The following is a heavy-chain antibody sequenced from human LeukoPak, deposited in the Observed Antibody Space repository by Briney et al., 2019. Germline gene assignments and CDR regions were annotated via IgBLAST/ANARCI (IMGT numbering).Heavy chain of an antibody. CDR2: INEDGSTT. Sequence: GGSLRLSCAASGFTFSSNWMHWVRQAPGKGLVWVSRINEDGSTTNYADSVKGRSTIFRDNAKNTLYLQMNSLRAEDTAVYYCVRDLGGRSGHWGQGSLVTVSS. V-gene: IGHV3-74*01. CDR1: GFTFSSNW. D-gene: IGHD1-26*01. CDR3: VRDLGGRSGH. J-gene: IGHJ4*02.